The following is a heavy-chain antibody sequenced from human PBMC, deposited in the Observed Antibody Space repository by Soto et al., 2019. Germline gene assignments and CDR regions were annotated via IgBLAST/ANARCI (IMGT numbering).Heavy chain of an antibody. CDR3: ADPLDLDV. CDR1: GFTFSSSW. CDR2: IKPDGSEK. J-gene: IGHJ6*04. Sequence: EVQLVESGGGLVQPGGSLRLSCAASGFTFSSSWMSWIRQAPGKGLEWVATIKPDGSEKYYVDSVKGRFTISRDNAKNSLYLQMSSLRVEDTAIFYCADPLDLDVWGKGATVIVPS. V-gene: IGHV3-7*03.